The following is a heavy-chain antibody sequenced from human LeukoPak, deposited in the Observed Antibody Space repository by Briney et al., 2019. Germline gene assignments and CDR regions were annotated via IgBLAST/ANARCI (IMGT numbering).Heavy chain of an antibody. CDR3: ARDRTCSGGSCYQDFDY. V-gene: IGHV3-21*01. Sequence: GGSLRLSRAASGFTFSSYSMNWVRQAPGKGLEWVSSISSSSSYIYYADSVKGRFTISRDNAKNSLYLQMNSLRAEDTAVYYCARDRTCSGGSCYQDFDYWGQGTLVTVSS. J-gene: IGHJ4*02. CDR1: GFTFSSYS. CDR2: ISSSSSYI. D-gene: IGHD2-15*01.